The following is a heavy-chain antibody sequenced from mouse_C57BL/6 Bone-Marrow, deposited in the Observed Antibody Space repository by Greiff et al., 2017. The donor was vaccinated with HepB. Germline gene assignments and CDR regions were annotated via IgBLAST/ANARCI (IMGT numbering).Heavy chain of an antibody. Sequence: EVQLQQSGAELVRPGASVKLSCTASGFNIKDDYMHGVKQRPEQGLEWIGWIDPENGDTEYASKFQGKATITADTSSNTAYLQLSSLTSEDTAVYYCTTGSSLYYYAMDYWGQGTSVTVSS. J-gene: IGHJ4*01. V-gene: IGHV14-4*01. CDR3: TTGSSLYYYAMDY. D-gene: IGHD1-1*01. CDR1: GFNIKDDY. CDR2: IDPENGDT.